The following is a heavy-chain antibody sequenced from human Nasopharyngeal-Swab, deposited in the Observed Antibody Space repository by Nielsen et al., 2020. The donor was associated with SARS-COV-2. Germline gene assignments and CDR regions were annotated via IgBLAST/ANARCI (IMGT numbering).Heavy chain of an antibody. Sequence: SETLSLTCTVSGGSISSSNYYWAWIRQPPGKGLEGIGSIYYGGSTYYNPSLKSRVTISVDTSKNQFSLKLSSVTAADTAVYYCATLSSSWYEYYFDYWGQGTLVTVSS. V-gene: IGHV4-39*01. J-gene: IGHJ4*02. CDR1: GGSISSSNYY. CDR2: IYYGGST. CDR3: ATLSSSWYEYYFDY. D-gene: IGHD6-13*01.